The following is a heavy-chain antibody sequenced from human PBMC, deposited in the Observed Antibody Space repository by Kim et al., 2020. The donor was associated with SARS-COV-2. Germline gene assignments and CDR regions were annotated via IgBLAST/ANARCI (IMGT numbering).Heavy chain of an antibody. V-gene: IGHV4-31*03. J-gene: IGHJ6*02. CDR2: IYYSGST. Sequence: SETLSLTCTVSGGSISSGGYYWSWIRQHPGKGLEWIGYIYYSGSTYYNPSLKSRVTISVDTSKNQFSLKLSSVTAADTAVYYCARDPRYYYGSGSPHYYGMDVWGQGNTVTVSS. CDR3: ARDPRYYYGSGSPHYYGMDV. D-gene: IGHD3-10*01. CDR1: GGSISSGGYY.